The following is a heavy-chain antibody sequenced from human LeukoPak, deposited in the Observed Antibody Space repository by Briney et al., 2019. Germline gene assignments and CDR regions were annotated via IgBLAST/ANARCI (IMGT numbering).Heavy chain of an antibody. CDR2: IYYSGST. Sequence: SETLSLTCTVSGGSISSYYWSWIRQPPGKGLEWIGSIYYSGSTYYNPSLKSRVTISVDTSKNQFSLKLSSVTAADTAVYYCAIVGVGGGATIPWGQGTLVTVSS. V-gene: IGHV4-59*12. CDR1: GGSISSYY. J-gene: IGHJ5*02. CDR3: AIVGVGGGATIP. D-gene: IGHD1-26*01.